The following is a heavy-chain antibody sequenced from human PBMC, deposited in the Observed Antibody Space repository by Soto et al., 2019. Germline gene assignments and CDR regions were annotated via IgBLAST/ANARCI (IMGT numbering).Heavy chain of an antibody. CDR1: GFTFSSYS. D-gene: IGHD3-10*01. CDR2: FRTSGDGGTT. Sequence: PGGSLRLSCVASGFTFSSYSMSWVRQAPGKGLEWVSGFRTSGDGGTTYYADSVKGRFTISRDNSKNMLFLQMNSLRAEDTAIYYCAKKVNSGPGSQYFDYWGQGTLVTVSS. J-gene: IGHJ4*02. V-gene: IGHV3-23*01. CDR3: AKKVNSGPGSQYFDY.